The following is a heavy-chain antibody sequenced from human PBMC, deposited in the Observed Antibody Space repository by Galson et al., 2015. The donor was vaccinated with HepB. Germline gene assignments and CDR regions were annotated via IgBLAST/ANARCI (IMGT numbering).Heavy chain of an antibody. J-gene: IGHJ5*02. CDR3: VKDVGRNLFGPGA. D-gene: IGHD3-10*01. Sequence: SLRLSCAASGFTFRIYGMSWVRQAPGKGLEWVSGIDGSGDRTEYADSVQGRFIVSRDNSKNTLYLQISGLRVEGTAKYYRVKDVGRNLFGPGAWGQGTLVTVSS. CDR1: GFTFRIYG. V-gene: IGHV3-23*01. CDR2: IDGSGDRT.